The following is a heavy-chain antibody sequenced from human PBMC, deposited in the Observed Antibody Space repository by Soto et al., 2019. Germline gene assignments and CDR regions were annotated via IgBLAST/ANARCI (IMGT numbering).Heavy chain of an antibody. J-gene: IGHJ5*02. CDR3: AKGSLGYCSSTSCYNWFDA. V-gene: IGHV3-23*01. Sequence: EVQLLESGGGLVQPGGSLRLSCAASGFTFSSYAMSWVRQAPGKGLEWVSAISGSGGSTYYADSVKGRFTISRDNSKNTLYLQMNSLRAEYTAVYYCAKGSLGYCSSTSCYNWFDAWGQGTLVTVSS. CDR2: ISGSGGST. CDR1: GFTFSSYA. D-gene: IGHD2-2*01.